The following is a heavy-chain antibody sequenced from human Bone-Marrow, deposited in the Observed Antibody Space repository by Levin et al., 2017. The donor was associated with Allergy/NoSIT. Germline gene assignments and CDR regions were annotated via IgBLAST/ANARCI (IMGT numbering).Heavy chain of an antibody. V-gene: IGHV4-59*01. D-gene: IGHD3-22*01. CDR1: GASITNYY. J-gene: IGHJ4*02. CDR2: KFFSGSS. Sequence: GSLRLSCAVSGASITNYYWTWIRQPPGKGLEWLGYKFFSGSSDYNPSLKSRVTMSLDTSENQFSLKLTSVTAADTAVYYCVAYFDSSGYFDHWGQGILVTVSS. CDR3: VAYFDSSGYFDH.